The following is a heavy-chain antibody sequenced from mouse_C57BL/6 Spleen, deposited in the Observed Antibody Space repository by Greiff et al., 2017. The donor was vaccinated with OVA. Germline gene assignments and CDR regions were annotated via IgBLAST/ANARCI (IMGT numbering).Heavy chain of an antibody. J-gene: IGHJ2*01. D-gene: IGHD1-1*01. CDR3: ARSRGSSYLYYFDY. CDR1: GYAFSSYW. Sequence: QVQLQQSGAELVKPGASVKISCKASGYAFSSYWMNWVKQRPGKGLEWIGQIYPGDGDTNYNGMFKGKATLTADKSSSTAYMQLSSLTSEDSAVYFCARSRGSSYLYYFDYWGQGTTLTVSS. V-gene: IGHV1-80*01. CDR2: IYPGDGDT.